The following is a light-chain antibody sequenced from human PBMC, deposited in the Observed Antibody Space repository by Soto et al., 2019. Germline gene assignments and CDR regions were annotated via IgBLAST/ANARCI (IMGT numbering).Light chain of an antibody. CDR3: QQLKSYPVS. J-gene: IGKJ4*01. CDR2: AAS. Sequence: DIQLTQSPSFLSGSVGDRVTITCRTSQAISSYLAWYQQKPGKAPQLLISAASTLQSGVPSRFSGSGSGTEFTLTISSLQPEDFATYYCQQLKSYPVSFGGGTKVEI. CDR1: QAISSY. V-gene: IGKV1-9*01.